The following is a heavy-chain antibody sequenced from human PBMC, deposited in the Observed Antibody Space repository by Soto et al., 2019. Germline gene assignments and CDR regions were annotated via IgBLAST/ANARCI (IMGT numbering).Heavy chain of an antibody. CDR1: GYTLTELS. CDR3: ATDGGGYYVMDV. Sequence: ASVKVSCKVSGYTLTELSMHWVRQAPGKGLEWMGGFDPEDGETTYAQKFQGRVTMTEDTSTDTAYMELSSLRSEDTAVYYCATDGGGYYVMDVWGQGTTVTVSS. CDR2: FDPEDGET. V-gene: IGHV1-24*01. D-gene: IGHD2-15*01. J-gene: IGHJ6*02.